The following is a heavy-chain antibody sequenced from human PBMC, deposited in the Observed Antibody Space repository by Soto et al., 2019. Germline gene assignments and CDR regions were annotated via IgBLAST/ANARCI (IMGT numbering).Heavy chain of an antibody. CDR2: ISVYNGNT. Sequence: QVQLVQSGAEVKKPGASVKVSCKASGYRFTSYGITWVRQAPGQGLEWMGWISVYNGNTIYAQHLQDRVTMTTDTSTSTAYMELRSRRSDDTAVYFCARNAIGDPNWFDPWGQGTLVTVSS. CDR3: ARNAIGDPNWFDP. CDR1: GYRFTSYG. J-gene: IGHJ5*02. V-gene: IGHV1-18*01. D-gene: IGHD4-17*01.